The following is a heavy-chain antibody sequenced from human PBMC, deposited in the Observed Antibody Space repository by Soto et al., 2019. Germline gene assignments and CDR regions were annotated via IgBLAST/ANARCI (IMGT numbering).Heavy chain of an antibody. Sequence: GGSLRLSCAASGFTFSSYAMSWVRQAPGKGLEWVSAISGSGGSTYYADSVKGRFTISRDNSKNTRYLQMNSLRAEDTAVYYCATGKQPDDARGVVFDYWGQGTLVTVSS. D-gene: IGHD2-8*02. J-gene: IGHJ4*02. CDR2: ISGSGGST. CDR3: ATGKQPDDARGVVFDY. CDR1: GFTFSSYA. V-gene: IGHV3-23*01.